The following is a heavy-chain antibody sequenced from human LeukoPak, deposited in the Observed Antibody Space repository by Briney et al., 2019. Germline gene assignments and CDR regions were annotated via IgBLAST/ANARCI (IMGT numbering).Heavy chain of an antibody. D-gene: IGHD3-22*01. J-gene: IGHJ4*02. CDR1: GFTFISYA. CDR3: AKASDSSGYPTVHLDY. V-gene: IGHV3-30*02. Sequence: GTSLRLSCAASGFTFISYAIHWVRQAPGKGLEWVAFIRYDGSNKYYADSVKGRFTISRDNSKNTLYLQMNSLRAEDTAVYYCAKASDSSGYPTVHLDYWGQGTLVTVSS. CDR2: IRYDGSNK.